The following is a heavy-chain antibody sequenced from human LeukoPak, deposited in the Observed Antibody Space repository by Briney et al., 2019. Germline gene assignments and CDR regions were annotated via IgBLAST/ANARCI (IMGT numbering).Heavy chain of an antibody. CDR3: ARGYYDSSGYYQHGR. Sequence: PGGSLRLSCAASGFNLSSYEMNWVRQAPGKGLEWISNIYSSGTSIYYADSVKGRFPISRDNAKNSLYLQMNSLRAEDTAVYYCARGYYDSSGYYQHGRWGQGTLVTVSS. V-gene: IGHV3-48*03. CDR2: IYSSGTSI. J-gene: IGHJ4*02. D-gene: IGHD3-22*01. CDR1: GFNLSSYE.